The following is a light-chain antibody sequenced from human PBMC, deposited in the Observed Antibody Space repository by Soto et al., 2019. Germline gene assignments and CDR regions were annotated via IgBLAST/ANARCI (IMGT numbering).Light chain of an antibody. J-gene: IGKJ4*01. Sequence: EIVLTQSPATLSLSQGERATLSCRARQSVSSYLARYQPKPGKAPRLLIDDASKTAPGIPARFRRSGSGTDFTLAISGPEPEDVAVSYGQQRSNWPSLTCGGGTKVESK. CDR1: QSVSSY. CDR2: DAS. CDR3: QQRSNWPSLT. V-gene: IGKV3-11*01.